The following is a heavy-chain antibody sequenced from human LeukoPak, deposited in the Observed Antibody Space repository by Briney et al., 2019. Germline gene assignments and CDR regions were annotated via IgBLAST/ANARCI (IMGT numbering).Heavy chain of an antibody. D-gene: IGHD2-21*01. CDR3: ARGEVKSSYYYYYYMDV. CDR1: GYTFTSYD. Sequence: ASVKVSCKASGYTFTSYDINWVRQATGQGLEWMGWINTNTGNPTYAQGFTGRFVFSLDTSVSTAYLQISSLKAEDTAVYYCARGEVKSSYYYYYYMDVWGKGTTVTVSS. CDR2: INTNTGNP. J-gene: IGHJ6*03. V-gene: IGHV7-4-1*02.